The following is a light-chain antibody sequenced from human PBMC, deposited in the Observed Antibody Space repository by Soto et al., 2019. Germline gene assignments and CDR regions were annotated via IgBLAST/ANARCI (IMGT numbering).Light chain of an antibody. CDR2: AAS. CDR3: QQSYSTLPYT. CDR1: QSISSY. J-gene: IGKJ2*01. Sequence: DIQMTQSPSSLSASVGDRVTITCRASQSISSYLNWYQQKPGKAPKLLIYAASSLQSGVPSRFSASGSGTDFTLTNSSLQPEDFATYYCQQSYSTLPYTFGQGTKLEIK. V-gene: IGKV1-39*01.